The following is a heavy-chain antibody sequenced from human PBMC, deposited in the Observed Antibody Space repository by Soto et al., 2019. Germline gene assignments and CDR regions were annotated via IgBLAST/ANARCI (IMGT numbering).Heavy chain of an antibody. CDR2: VSRRGVNT. V-gene: IGHV3-23*01. J-gene: IGHJ4*02. Sequence: PGGSLRLSCVVSESIFSSFALSWVRLAPGKGLEWVAAVSRRGVNTYYADSVKGRFTISRENAKNTLYLQMNSLRAEDTAVYYCAKLSSPINDLAEPGPDYWGQGTLVTVSS. CDR1: ESIFSSFA. D-gene: IGHD6-13*01. CDR3: AKLSSPINDLAEPGPDY.